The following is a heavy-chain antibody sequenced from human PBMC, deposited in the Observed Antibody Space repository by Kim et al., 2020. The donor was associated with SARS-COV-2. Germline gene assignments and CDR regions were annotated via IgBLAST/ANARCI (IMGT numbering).Heavy chain of an antibody. J-gene: IGHJ2*01. Sequence: KSRVTISVDTSKNQFSLKLSSVTAADTAVYYCARVKYGSGSYYNSWYFDLWGRGTLVTVSS. V-gene: IGHV4-59*01. CDR3: ARVKYGSGSYYNSWYFDL. D-gene: IGHD3-10*01.